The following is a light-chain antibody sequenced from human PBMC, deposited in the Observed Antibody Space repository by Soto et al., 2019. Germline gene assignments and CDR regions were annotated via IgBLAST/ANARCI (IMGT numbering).Light chain of an antibody. Sequence: EIVLTQSPATLSLSPGERATLSCRASQSVSSYLAWYQQKPGQAPRLLIYDASNRATGIPARFSGSGSGTDFTLTISSLQPEDVATYYCQKYNSAPLTFGPGTKVDIK. CDR2: DAS. J-gene: IGKJ3*01. CDR1: QSVSSY. V-gene: IGKV3-11*01. CDR3: QKYNSAPLT.